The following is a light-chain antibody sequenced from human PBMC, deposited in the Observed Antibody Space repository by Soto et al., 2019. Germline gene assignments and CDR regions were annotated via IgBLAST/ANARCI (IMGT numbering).Light chain of an antibody. CDR1: SSDVGGYNY. CDR2: NVN. CDR3: SSYTSISTVV. J-gene: IGLJ2*01. Sequence: QSVLTQPASVSGSPGQSITISCIGTSSDVGGYNYVSWYQQHPDKAPKLVIYNVNNRPSGVSARFSGSKSGNTASLIISGLQAEDEADYYCSSYTSISTVVFGGGTKLTVL. V-gene: IGLV2-14*01.